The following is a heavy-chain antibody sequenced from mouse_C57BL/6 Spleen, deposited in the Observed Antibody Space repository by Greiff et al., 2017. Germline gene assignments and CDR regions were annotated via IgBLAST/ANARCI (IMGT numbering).Heavy chain of an antibody. V-gene: IGHV14-2*01. J-gene: IGHJ2*01. CDR3: ARDDYDDY. D-gene: IGHD2-4*01. Sequence: EVQLQQSGAELVKPGASVKLSCTASGFNIKDYFMHWVKQRTEQGLALIGRLYPEAGDTKYAPKFQGKATITADTSSNTASMQLSSMTSEDAAIYYCARDDYDDYGGQGTTLTVSS. CDR1: GFNIKDYF. CDR2: LYPEAGDT.